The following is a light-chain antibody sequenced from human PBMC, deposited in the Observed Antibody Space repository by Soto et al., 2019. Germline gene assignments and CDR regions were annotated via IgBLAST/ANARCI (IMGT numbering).Light chain of an antibody. J-gene: IGLJ2*01. Sequence: QSALTQPPSASGSPGQSVTISCTGTSSDVGGYKYVSWYQQHPGKVPILMIYEVSKRPSGVPDRFCGSKSGNTASLTVSGLQAEDAADYYCSSYAGSNNFVVFGGGTKLTVL. V-gene: IGLV2-8*01. CDR1: SSDVGGYKY. CDR2: EVS. CDR3: SSYAGSNNFVV.